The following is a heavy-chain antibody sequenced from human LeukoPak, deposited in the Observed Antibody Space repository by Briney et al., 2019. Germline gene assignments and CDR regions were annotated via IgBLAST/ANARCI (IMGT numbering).Heavy chain of an antibody. V-gene: IGHV4-34*01. CDR2: INHSGST. D-gene: IGHD2-2*01. J-gene: IGHJ5*02. CDR3: ARGRGNIVVVDNWFDP. Sequence: SETLSLTCAVYGGSFSGYYWGWIRQPPGKGLEWIGEINHSGSTNYNPSLKSRVTISVDTSKNQFSLKLSSVTAADTAVYYCARGRGNIVVVDNWFDPWGQGTLVTVSS. CDR1: GGSFSGYY.